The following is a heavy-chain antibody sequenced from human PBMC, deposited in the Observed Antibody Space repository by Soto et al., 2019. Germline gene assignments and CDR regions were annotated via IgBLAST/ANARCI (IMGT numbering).Heavy chain of an antibody. V-gene: IGHV2-70*01. CDR1: GFSLSTSGMC. Sequence: SGPTLVNPTQTLTLTCTFSGFSLSTSGMCVSWIRQPPGKALEWLALIDWDDDKYYSTSLKTRLTISKDTSKNQVVLTMTNMDPLDTSTYYCARISRGAAAGPVDYWGQGTLVTVSS. J-gene: IGHJ4*02. CDR2: IDWDDDK. CDR3: ARISRGAAAGPVDY. D-gene: IGHD6-13*01.